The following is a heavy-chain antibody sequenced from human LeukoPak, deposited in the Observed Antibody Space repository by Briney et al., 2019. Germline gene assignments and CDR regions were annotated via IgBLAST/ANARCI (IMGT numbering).Heavy chain of an antibody. CDR3: ARLPIVVVVAATRGTSNYYYYGMDV. Sequence: SETLSLTCTVSGGSISSSSYYWGWIRQPPGKGLEWIGSIYYSGSTYYNPSLKSRVTISVDTSKNQFSLKLSSVTAADTAVYYCARLPIVVVVAATRGTSNYYYYGMDVWGQGTTVTVSS. D-gene: IGHD2-15*01. CDR2: IYYSGST. V-gene: IGHV4-39*01. J-gene: IGHJ6*02. CDR1: GGSISSSSYY.